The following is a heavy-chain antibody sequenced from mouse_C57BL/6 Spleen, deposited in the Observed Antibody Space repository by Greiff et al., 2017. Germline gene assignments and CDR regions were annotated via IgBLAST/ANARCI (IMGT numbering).Heavy chain of an antibody. Sequence: QVQLQQSGAELVKPGASVKISCKASGYAFSSYWLNWVKQRPGKGLAWIGQIYPGDGDTTYNGKFKGKATLTAAKSSSTAYMQLSSLTAEDSAVYFCARRWFDYWGQGTTLTVSS. D-gene: IGHD1-1*02. CDR3: ARRWFDY. J-gene: IGHJ2*01. CDR2: IYPGDGDT. CDR1: GYAFSSYW. V-gene: IGHV1-80*01.